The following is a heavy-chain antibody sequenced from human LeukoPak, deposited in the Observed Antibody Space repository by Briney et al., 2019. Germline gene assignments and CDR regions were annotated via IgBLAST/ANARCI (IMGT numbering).Heavy chain of an antibody. V-gene: IGHV3-49*04. CDR3: TRDQTPYY. CDR2: IRSKIYGGTA. CDR1: GFTFGDYA. Sequence: GGSLRLSCTASGFTFGDYAMTWVRQAPGKGLEWVGFIRSKIYGGTAEYAASVQGRFTISRDDSKGIAYLQMNSLKTEDTAVYYCTRDQTPYYWGQGTLVTVPS. J-gene: IGHJ4*02.